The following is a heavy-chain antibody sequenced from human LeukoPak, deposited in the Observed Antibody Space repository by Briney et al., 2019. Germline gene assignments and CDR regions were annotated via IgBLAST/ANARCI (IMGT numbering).Heavy chain of an antibody. Sequence: PGGYLRLSSAASGFTISSYAMSWVRQAPGQGLEWVSAISGSGGSTYYADSVKGRFTISRDNSKNTLYLQMNSLRAEDTAVYYCAKAPSGRLLATSVRYYFDYWGQGTLVTVSS. CDR3: AKAPSGRLLATSVRYYFDY. CDR2: ISGSGGST. V-gene: IGHV3-23*01. J-gene: IGHJ4*02. D-gene: IGHD5-12*01. CDR1: GFTISSYA.